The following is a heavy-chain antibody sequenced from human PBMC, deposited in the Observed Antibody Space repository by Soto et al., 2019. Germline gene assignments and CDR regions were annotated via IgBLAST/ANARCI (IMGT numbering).Heavy chain of an antibody. V-gene: IGHV4-30-4*01. CDR2: IYYSGST. CDR3: ARYIEEWLFXP. D-gene: IGHD3-3*01. Sequence: PSETLSLTCTVSGGSISSGDYYWSWIRQPPGKGLEWIGYIYYSGSTYYNPSLKSRVTISVDTSKNQFSLKLSSVTAADTAVYYCARYIEEWLFXPWGQGTLVTVSS. J-gene: IGHJ5*02. CDR1: GGSISSGDYY.